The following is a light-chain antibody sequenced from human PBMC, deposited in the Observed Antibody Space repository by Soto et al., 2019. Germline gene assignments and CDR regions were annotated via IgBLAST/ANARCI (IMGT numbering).Light chain of an antibody. J-gene: IGLJ1*01. CDR3: CSYTVSTTFV. V-gene: IGLV2-14*01. Sequence: QSALTQPASVSGSPGQSITISCTGTSSDVGAYNHVSWYQHHPGKAPKLMIYEVSNRPSGLSDRFSGSKSGNTASLTISGLQADDEADYYCCSYTVSTTFVFGSGTKVTVL. CDR2: EVS. CDR1: SSDVGAYNH.